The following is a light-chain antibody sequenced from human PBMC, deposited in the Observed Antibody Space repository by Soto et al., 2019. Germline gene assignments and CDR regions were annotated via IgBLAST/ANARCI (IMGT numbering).Light chain of an antibody. CDR3: QHYNNWPPIT. V-gene: IGKV3-15*01. Sequence: EIVMTQSPATLSISLGERATLSCRASQSVGSNLAWYQQRPGQAPRLLIYAASTRATGLPARFRGSGSGTDFTLTISSLQSEDFAVYYCQHYNNWPPITFGQGTRLEIK. CDR1: QSVGSN. J-gene: IGKJ5*01. CDR2: AAS.